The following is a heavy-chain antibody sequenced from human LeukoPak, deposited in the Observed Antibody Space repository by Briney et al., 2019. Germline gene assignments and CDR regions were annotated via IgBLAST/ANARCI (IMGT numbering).Heavy chain of an antibody. J-gene: IGHJ4*02. D-gene: IGHD5-24*01. CDR3: ARHNGYSRFDY. CDR2: INSDGRST. V-gene: IGHV3-74*01. CDR1: GFAFSNYW. Sequence: GGSLILSCAASGFAFSNYWMHWVRQAPGKGLVWVAHINSDGRSTIYADSVKGRFTISRDNAKNTLYLQMNSLRAEDTAVYYCARHNGYSRFDYWGQGTLVTVSS.